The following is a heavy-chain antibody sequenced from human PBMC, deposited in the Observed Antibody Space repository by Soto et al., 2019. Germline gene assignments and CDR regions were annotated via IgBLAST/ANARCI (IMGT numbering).Heavy chain of an antibody. D-gene: IGHD2-2*01. CDR1: GYTFTDYD. J-gene: IGHJ3*01. Sequence: QVQLVQSGAEVRRPGTSVMVSCKTSGYTFTDYDINWVRQATGQGLEWMGWMNPNSGNTGYVQKFQGRVSMTRNTATSTAYMELSSLRSDDTAIYYCARDSSTTNPVWGQGTMVTVSS. V-gene: IGHV1-8*01. CDR2: MNPNSGNT. CDR3: ARDSSTTNPV.